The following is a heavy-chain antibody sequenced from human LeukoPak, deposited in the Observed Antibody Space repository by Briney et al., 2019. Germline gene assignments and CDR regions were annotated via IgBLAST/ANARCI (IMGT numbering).Heavy chain of an antibody. V-gene: IGHV4-59*08. CDR3: AGESQEKYYFDY. CDR2: IYYSGGT. CDR1: GGSLSSYY. D-gene: IGHD3-10*01. J-gene: IGHJ4*02. Sequence: SETLSLTCTVSGGSLSSYYWSWIRQPPGKGLEWIGYIYYSGGTNYNTSLKSRVTISVDTSNTQCSLTLSSVTAADTAVYYCAGESQEKYYFDYWGQGTLVTVSS.